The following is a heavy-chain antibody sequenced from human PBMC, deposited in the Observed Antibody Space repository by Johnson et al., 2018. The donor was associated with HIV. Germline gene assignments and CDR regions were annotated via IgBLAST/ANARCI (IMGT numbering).Heavy chain of an antibody. Sequence: QVQLVESGGGVDQPGRSLRLSCAASGFTFNRYAMHWVRQAPGKGLECAAVISYHGSNTHYDHSVTGRFVISRDNSKNPLYLQMNSLRAEAMAVYYCARERYGSQAIDAFDIWGQGTLVTVSS. D-gene: IGHD2-15*01. J-gene: IGHJ3*02. CDR1: GFTFNRYA. CDR2: ISYHGSNT. V-gene: IGHV3-30*09. CDR3: ARERYGSQAIDAFDI.